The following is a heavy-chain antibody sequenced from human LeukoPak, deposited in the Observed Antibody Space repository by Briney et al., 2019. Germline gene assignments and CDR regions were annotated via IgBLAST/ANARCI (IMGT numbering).Heavy chain of an antibody. CDR3: ATRRSPLDY. Sequence: GGSLRLSCVASGFTFSSYFMTWVRQAPGEGLEWVSDISGSGSHTYYADSVKGRFTISRDNSKNTLYLQMSSLRVEDTAVYYCATRRSPLDYWGQGTLVTVSS. J-gene: IGHJ4*02. CDR1: GFTFSSYF. V-gene: IGHV3-23*01. CDR2: ISGSGSHT.